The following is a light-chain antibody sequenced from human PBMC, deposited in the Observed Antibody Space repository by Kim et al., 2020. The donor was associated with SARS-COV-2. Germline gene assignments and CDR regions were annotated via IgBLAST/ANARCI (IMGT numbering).Light chain of an antibody. CDR3: QQYSNFPYT. CDR1: QGIDNS. Sequence: SASTGDRVTISCRVSQGIDNSLAWYRQKPGKAPELLIYAASTLQSGVPSRFSGRGSGTDFTLTISYLQSEDFATYYCQQYSNFPYTFGQGTKLEI. J-gene: IGKJ2*01. CDR2: AAS. V-gene: IGKV1D-8*01.